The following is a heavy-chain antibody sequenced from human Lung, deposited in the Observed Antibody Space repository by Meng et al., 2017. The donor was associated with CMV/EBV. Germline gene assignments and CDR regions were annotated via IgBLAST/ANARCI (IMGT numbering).Heavy chain of an antibody. J-gene: IGHJ6*02. CDR3: ARGRRKYGMDV. D-gene: IGHD1-14*01. CDR1: GYTFTSYG. V-gene: IGHV1-18*01. CDR2: ISAYNGNT. Sequence: ASVKVSCKASGYTFTSYGISWVRQAPGQGLEWMGWISAYNGNTNYAQKLQGRVTMTTDTYTRTAYMEVRSLRSDDAAGYYCARGRRKYGMDVWGQGTTVTVSS.